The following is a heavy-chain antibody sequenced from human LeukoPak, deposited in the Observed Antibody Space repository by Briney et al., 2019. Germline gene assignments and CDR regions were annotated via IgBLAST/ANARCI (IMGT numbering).Heavy chain of an antibody. D-gene: IGHD3-10*01. Sequence: GGSLRLPCAASGFTVSSNYMTWVRQAPGKGLEWVSVIYKSAITYYADTVRGRFTISRDNSKNTLYLQMNSLRAEDTAVYYCARSLRVRGVPDYMDVWGKGTTVTISS. CDR3: ARSLRVRGVPDYMDV. J-gene: IGHJ6*03. CDR2: IYKSAIT. V-gene: IGHV3-53*01. CDR1: GFTVSSNY.